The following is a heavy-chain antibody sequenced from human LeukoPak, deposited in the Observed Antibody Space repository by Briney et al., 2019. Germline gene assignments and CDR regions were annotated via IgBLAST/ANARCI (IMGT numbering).Heavy chain of an antibody. CDR1: GFTFSSYG. D-gene: IGHD2-15*01. CDR3: AKDLGGYCSGGSCYFDY. J-gene: IGHJ4*02. V-gene: IGHV3-30*02. Sequence: GGSLRLSCAASGFTFSSYGMHWVRQAPGKGLEWVAFIRYDGSNKYYADSVKGRFTISRDNSKNTLYLQMNSLRAEDTAVYYCAKDLGGYCSGGSCYFDYWGQGTLVTVSS. CDR2: IRYDGSNK.